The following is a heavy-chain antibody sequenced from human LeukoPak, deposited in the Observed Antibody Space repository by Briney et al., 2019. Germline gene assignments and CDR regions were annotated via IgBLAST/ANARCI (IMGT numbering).Heavy chain of an antibody. D-gene: IGHD3-3*01. Sequence: ASVKVSCKASGYTFTNYGITWVRQAPGQGLEWMGWINAGNGDTKFSQNYQARVTITRDASASTAYMELSSLTSEDTAVYFCARGLWSAHRREYYFDSWGQGTLVTVSS. V-gene: IGHV1-3*01. CDR2: INAGNGDT. CDR1: GYTFTNYG. CDR3: ARGLWSAHRREYYFDS. J-gene: IGHJ4*02.